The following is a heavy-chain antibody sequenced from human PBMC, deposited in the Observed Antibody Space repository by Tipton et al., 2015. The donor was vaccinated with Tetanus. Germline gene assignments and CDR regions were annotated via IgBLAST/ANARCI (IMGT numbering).Heavy chain of an antibody. CDR3: ASSTVTR. J-gene: IGHJ4*02. V-gene: IGHV3-74*01. D-gene: IGHD4-17*01. Sequence: SLRLSCVASGFTFSSSCMHWVRQGPGKGLVWVSRINSDGSSTTYADSVKGRFTISRDNAKNTLYLQMNSLRVEDTAVYYCASSTVTRWGPGTLVTVSS. CDR2: INSDGSST. CDR1: GFTFSSSC.